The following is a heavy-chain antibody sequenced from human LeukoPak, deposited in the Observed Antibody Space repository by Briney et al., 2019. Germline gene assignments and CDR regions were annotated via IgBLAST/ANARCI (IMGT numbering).Heavy chain of an antibody. V-gene: IGHV3-23*01. CDR2: ISGRGDST. J-gene: IGHJ4*01. D-gene: IGHD3-16*01. Sequence: GGSLRLSCAASGWTFSSHAMSWVRQAPGKGLEWVSGISGRGDSTVYADSVKGRFTISRDNSRNTLYLQMNSLRAEDTAVYYCAKDQGSGHGAYTWDTFDYWGPETLVTVFS. CDR3: AKDQGSGHGAYTWDTFDY. CDR1: GWTFSSHA.